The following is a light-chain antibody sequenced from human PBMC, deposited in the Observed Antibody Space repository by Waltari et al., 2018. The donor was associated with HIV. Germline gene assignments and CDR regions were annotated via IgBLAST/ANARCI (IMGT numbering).Light chain of an antibody. Sequence: QAALTQTASVHGSPDQSITITCSGTSTSHGGSNHLSWFQPHPGTIPKLIIYEVTNRPSGVSNRFSASKSGNTASLTISGLQAEDEADYYCTSYTTSSTRVFGGGTKLTVL. CDR2: EVT. CDR3: TSYTTSSTRV. V-gene: IGLV2-14*01. J-gene: IGLJ3*02. CDR1: STSHGGSNH.